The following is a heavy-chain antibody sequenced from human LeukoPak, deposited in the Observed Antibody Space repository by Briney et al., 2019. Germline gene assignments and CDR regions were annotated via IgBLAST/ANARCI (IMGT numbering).Heavy chain of an antibody. CDR3: AKTTQAAAGALDY. Sequence: PGGSLRLSCAASGLTFSSYAMNWVRQAPGKGREWVSAISGSGGSTHYADSVKGRFTISRDNSKNTLYLQMNSLRAEDTAVYYCAKTTQAAAGALDYWGQGTLVTVSS. V-gene: IGHV3-23*01. CDR1: GLTFSSYA. D-gene: IGHD6-13*01. J-gene: IGHJ4*02. CDR2: ISGSGGST.